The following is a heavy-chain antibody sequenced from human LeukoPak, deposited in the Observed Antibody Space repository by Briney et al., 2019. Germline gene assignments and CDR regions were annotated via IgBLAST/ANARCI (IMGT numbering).Heavy chain of an antibody. J-gene: IGHJ4*02. CDR1: GYTFTGYY. CDR2: INPNSGGT. V-gene: IGHV1-2*02. Sequence: ASVKVSCEASGYTFTGYYMHWVRQAPGQGLEWMGWINPNSGGTNYAQKFQGRVTMTRDTSISTAYMELSRLRSDDTAVYYCARVGAELPSGIRYCSSTSCYLFDTGFDYWGQGTLVTVSS. D-gene: IGHD2-2*01. CDR3: ARVGAELPSGIRYCSSTSCYLFDTGFDY.